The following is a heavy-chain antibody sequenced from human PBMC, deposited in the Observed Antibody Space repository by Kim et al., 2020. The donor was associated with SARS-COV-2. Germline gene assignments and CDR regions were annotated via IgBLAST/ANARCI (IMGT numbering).Heavy chain of an antibody. V-gene: IGHV4-39*01. CDR1: GGSISSSSYY. J-gene: IGHJ6*01. CDR2: IYYSGST. Sequence: SETLSPTCTVSGGSISSSSYYWGWIRQPPGKGLEWIGSIYYSGSTYYNPSLKSRVTISVDTSKNQFSLKLSSVTAADTAVYYCARQTSSGYYNYYYYGM. CDR3: ARQTSSGYYNYYYYGM. D-gene: IGHD3-22*01.